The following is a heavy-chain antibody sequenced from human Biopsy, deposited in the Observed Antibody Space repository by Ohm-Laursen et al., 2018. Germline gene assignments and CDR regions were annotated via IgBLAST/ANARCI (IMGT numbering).Heavy chain of an antibody. J-gene: IGHJ5*02. V-gene: IGHV4-61*08. CDR1: GGSISSGGSY. D-gene: IGHD2-21*01. CDR2: VSHNGGT. Sequence: GTLSLTCTVSGGSISSGGSYWSWLRQSPGQGLEWIGEVSHNGGTNYNPSLKALVSISMDTSKNQFSLNLTSVTAADTALYYWARGKRGPVAIPRDNPNRIRGWFDPGGPGTLVTVSS. CDR3: ARGKRGPVAIPRDNPNRIRGWFDP.